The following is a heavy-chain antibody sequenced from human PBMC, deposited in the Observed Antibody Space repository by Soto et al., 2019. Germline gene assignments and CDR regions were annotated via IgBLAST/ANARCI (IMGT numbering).Heavy chain of an antibody. CDR1: GFTFSSYA. J-gene: IGHJ4*02. Sequence: EVQLLESGGGLVQPGWSLRLSCAASGFTFSSYAMSWVRQAPGKGLEWVSAISGSGGSTYYADSVKGRFTISRDNSKNTLYLQMNSLRVEDTAVYYCATRRRYLVDYWGQGTLVTVSS. V-gene: IGHV3-23*01. CDR3: ATRRRYLVDY. CDR2: ISGSGGST. D-gene: IGHD2-2*02.